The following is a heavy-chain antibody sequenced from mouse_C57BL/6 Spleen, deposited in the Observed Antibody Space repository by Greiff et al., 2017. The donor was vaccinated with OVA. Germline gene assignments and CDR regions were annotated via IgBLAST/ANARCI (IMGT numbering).Heavy chain of an antibody. V-gene: IGHV1-39*01. CDR3: ARCDYYSNYRAMDY. CDR2: INPNYGTT. CDR1: GYSFTDYN. Sequence: VQLQQSGPELVKPGASVKISCKASGYSFTDYNMNWVQQSNGKSLEWIGVINPNYGTTSYNQKFKGKATLTVDQSSSTAYMQLNSLTSEDSAVYYCARCDYYSNYRAMDYWGQGTSVTVSS. D-gene: IGHD2-5*01. J-gene: IGHJ4*01.